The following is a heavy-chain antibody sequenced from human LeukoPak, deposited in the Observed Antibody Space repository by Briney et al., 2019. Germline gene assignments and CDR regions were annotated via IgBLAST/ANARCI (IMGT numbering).Heavy chain of an antibody. J-gene: IGHJ6*02. CDR1: GGSINSYY. D-gene: IGHD4-17*01. V-gene: IGHV4-59*01. Sequence: PSETLSLTCTVSGGSINSYYWSWIRQPPGKGLEWIGYIYYSGSTNYNPSLKSRVTISVDTSKNQFSLKLSSVTAADTAVYYCARDRPDYGDYYGMDVWGQGTTVTVSS. CDR3: ARDRPDYGDYYGMDV. CDR2: IYYSGST.